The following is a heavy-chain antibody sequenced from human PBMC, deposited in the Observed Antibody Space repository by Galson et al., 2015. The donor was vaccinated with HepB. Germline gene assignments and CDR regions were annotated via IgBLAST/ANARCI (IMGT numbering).Heavy chain of an antibody. J-gene: IGHJ4*02. CDR2: ISYDGTSK. CDR1: GLTFRRSG. D-gene: IGHD1-1*01. CDR3: ARGADWNSFDY. Sequence: SLRLSCAASGLTFRRSGMHWVRQAPGKGLEWVAVISYDGTSKYYADSVKGRFTISRDNSKNTLHLQMNSLRAEDTALYYCARGADWNSFDYWGQGTLVTVSS. V-gene: IGHV3-30*19.